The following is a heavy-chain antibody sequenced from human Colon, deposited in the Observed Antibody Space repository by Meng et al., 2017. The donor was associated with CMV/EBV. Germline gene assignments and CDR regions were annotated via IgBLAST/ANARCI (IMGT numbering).Heavy chain of an antibody. D-gene: IGHD3-3*01. CDR3: AKSRSSTPGVVDD. J-gene: IGHJ4*02. V-gene: IGHV4-61*08. CDR1: GVSVTSGAYH. CDR2: IYDTVIT. Sequence: VQRKESGPGLVKPSATLSLTCIVSGVSVTSGAYHWSWIRQSPGKGLEWIGYIYDTVITIYNPSLKSRVTIFLETSKNQFSLNLNSMTTADTAVYYCAKSRSSTPGVVDDWGQGTLVTVSS.